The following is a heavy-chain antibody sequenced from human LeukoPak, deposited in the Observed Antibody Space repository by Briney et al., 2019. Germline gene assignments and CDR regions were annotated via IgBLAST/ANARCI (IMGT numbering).Heavy chain of an antibody. Sequence: GGSLRLSCAASGFTFSSYAMSWVRQAPGKGLEWVSAISGSGGSTYYADSVKGRFTISRDNSKNTLYLQMNSLRAEDTAVYYCATRSAYYTYYFDYWGQGTLVTVSS. D-gene: IGHD3-22*01. CDR3: ATRSAYYTYYFDY. J-gene: IGHJ4*02. CDR1: GFTFSSYA. V-gene: IGHV3-23*01. CDR2: ISGSGGST.